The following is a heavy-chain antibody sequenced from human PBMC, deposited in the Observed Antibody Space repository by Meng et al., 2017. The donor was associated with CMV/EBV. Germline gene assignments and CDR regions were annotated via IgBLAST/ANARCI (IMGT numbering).Heavy chain of an antibody. Sequence: SPMPPCPSPGFPLRCYAMHLVRQAPGKGLGWVAVISYDGSNKYYADSVKGRFTISRDNSKTTLYLQMNSLRAEDTAVYYCARDVGYCSSTSCYIPYYYCGMDVWGQGTTVTVSS. CDR3: ARDVGYCSSTSCYIPYYYCGMDV. CDR1: GFPLRCYA. J-gene: IGHJ6*02. D-gene: IGHD2-2*02. CDR2: ISYDGSNK. V-gene: IGHV3-30-3*01.